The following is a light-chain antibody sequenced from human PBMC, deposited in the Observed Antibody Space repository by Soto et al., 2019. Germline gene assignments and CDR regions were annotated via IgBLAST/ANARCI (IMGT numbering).Light chain of an antibody. J-gene: IGKJ3*01. CDR2: WAS. V-gene: IGKV4-1*01. CDR1: QSVLYSSNNKNY. Sequence: DIVLTQSPDSLAVSLGERATINCKSNQSVLYSSNNKNYLTWYQQKPGQPPKLLIYWASTRESGVPDRFGGSGSGTDFTLTISSLQAEDVAVYYCQQYYITPFTFGPGTKVDIK. CDR3: QQYYITPFT.